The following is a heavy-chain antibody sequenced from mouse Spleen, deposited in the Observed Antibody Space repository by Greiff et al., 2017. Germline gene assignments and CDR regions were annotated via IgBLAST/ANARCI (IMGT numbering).Heavy chain of an antibody. CDR3: ARSITTAPFAY. CDR2: IYPGDGDT. V-gene: IGHV1-87*01. D-gene: IGHD1-2*01. Sequence: VQLQESGAELARPGASVKLSCKASGYTFTSYWMQWVKQRPGQGLEWIGAIYPGDGDTRYTQKFKGKATLTADKSSSTAYMQLSSLASEDSAVYYCARSITTAPFAYWGQGTLVTVSA. CDR1: GYTFTSYW. J-gene: IGHJ3*01.